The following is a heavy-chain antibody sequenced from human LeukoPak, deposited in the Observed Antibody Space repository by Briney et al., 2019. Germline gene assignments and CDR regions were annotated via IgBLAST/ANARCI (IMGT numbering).Heavy chain of an antibody. D-gene: IGHD4-11*01. CDR2: AYSGGIT. V-gene: IGHV3-53*01. Sequence: GGSLRLSCAASGFTFSSNYMSWVRQAPGKGLEWVSVAYSGGITYYLDSVKGRFTVSRDNAKNTLYLQMDSLRAEDTAIYYCARVEGDYTPNRLDPWGQGTLVTVSS. CDR3: ARVEGDYTPNRLDP. J-gene: IGHJ5*02. CDR1: GFTFSSNY.